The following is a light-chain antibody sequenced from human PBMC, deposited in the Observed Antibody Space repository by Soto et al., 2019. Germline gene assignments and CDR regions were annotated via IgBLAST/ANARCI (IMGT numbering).Light chain of an antibody. V-gene: IGKV3-20*01. CDR1: QSVSSNY. J-gene: IGKJ1*01. CDR2: GAS. Sequence: DIVLTQSPGTLSLSPGERATLSCRASQSVSSNYLAWYQQKPGQAPRLLIYGASTRATGVPDRLSGSGSGTDFTLTISRLEPEDFAVYHCQQYGSLSWTFGQGTKVDIK. CDR3: QQYGSLSWT.